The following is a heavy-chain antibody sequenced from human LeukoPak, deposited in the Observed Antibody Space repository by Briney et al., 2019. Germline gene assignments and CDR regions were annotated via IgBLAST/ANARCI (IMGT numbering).Heavy chain of an antibody. CDR3: ARYYYTSGSFYSALNYYYYMDV. V-gene: IGHV1-18*01. CDR2: ISADNGNT. D-gene: IGHD3-10*01. CDR1: GYTFTSYG. J-gene: IGHJ6*03. Sequence: ASVKVSCKASGYTFTSYGISWVRQAPGQGLEWMGWISADNGNTKYAQKFQGRVTITTDTSTSTAYMELRSLRSDNTAMYFCARYYYTSGSFYSALNYYYYMDVWGKGTTVTISS.